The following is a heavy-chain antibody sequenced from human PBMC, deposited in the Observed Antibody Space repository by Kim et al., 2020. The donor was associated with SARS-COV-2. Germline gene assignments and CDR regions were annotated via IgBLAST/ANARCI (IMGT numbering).Heavy chain of an antibody. J-gene: IGHJ4*02. Sequence: GGSLRLSCAASGFTFSSYAMHWVRQAPGKGLEWVAVISYDGSNKYYADSVKGRFTISRDNSKNTLYLQMNSLRAEDTAVYYCARDWGGFPSDYWGQGTLVTVS. D-gene: IGHD2-21*01. CDR1: GFTFSSYA. CDR2: ISYDGSNK. V-gene: IGHV3-30-3*01. CDR3: ARDWGGFPSDY.